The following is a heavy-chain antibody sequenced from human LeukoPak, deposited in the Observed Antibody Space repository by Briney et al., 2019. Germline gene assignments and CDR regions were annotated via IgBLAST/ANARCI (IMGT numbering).Heavy chain of an antibody. D-gene: IGHD3-22*01. CDR3: ATSPITMSPFDY. V-gene: IGHV1-24*01. J-gene: IGHJ4*02. CDR1: GYTLTELS. CDR2: FDPEDGET. Sequence: ASVKVSCKVSGYTLTELSMHWVRQAPGKGPEWMGGFDPEDGETIYAQKFQGRVTMTEDTSTDTAYMELSSLRSEDTAVYYCATSPITMSPFDYWGQGTLVTVSS.